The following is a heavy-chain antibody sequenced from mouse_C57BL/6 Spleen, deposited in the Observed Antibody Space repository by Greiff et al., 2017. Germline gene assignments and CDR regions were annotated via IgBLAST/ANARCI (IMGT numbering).Heavy chain of an antibody. CDR1: GFNIKDYY. D-gene: IGHD2-3*01. Sequence: VQLKQSGAELVMPGASVKLSCTASGFNIKDYYMHWVKQRPEQGLEWIGRIDPEDGDTKYAPKFQGKATLTADTSSNTAYLQLSSLTSEDTAVYYCTTWGLLDAMDYWGQGTSVTVSS. J-gene: IGHJ4*01. CDR2: IDPEDGDT. CDR3: TTWGLLDAMDY. V-gene: IGHV14-1*01.